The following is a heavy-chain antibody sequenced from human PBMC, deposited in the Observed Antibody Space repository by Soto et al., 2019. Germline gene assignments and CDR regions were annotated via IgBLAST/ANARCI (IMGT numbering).Heavy chain of an antibody. CDR2: IYTGGST. Sequence: PGGSLRLSCAASGFNVSDNYMSWVRQSPGKGLEWISLIYTGGSTYYADSVMGRFTISRHKSENTLYLQLNGLRTEDTAVYYCARDLTATNGMDVWGQGTTVTVSS. CDR3: ARDLTATNGMDV. D-gene: IGHD3-9*01. CDR1: GFNVSDNY. V-gene: IGHV3-53*04. J-gene: IGHJ6*02.